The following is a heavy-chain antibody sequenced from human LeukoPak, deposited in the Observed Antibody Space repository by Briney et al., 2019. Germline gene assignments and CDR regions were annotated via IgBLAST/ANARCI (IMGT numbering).Heavy chain of an antibody. CDR2: INPNSGGT. CDR1: GYTFTGYY. J-gene: IGHJ4*02. Sequence: ASVKVSCKASGYTFTGYYMHWVRQAPGQGLEWMGWINPNSGGTNYAQKFQGRVTMTRDTSISIAYMELSRLRSDDTAVYYCARNRKLLWFGESDYWGQGTLVTVSS. D-gene: IGHD3-10*01. CDR3: ARNRKLLWFGESDY. V-gene: IGHV1-2*02.